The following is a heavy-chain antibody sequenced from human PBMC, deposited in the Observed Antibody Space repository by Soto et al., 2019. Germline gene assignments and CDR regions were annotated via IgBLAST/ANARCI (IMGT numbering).Heavy chain of an antibody. Sequence: PSETLSLTCTVSGGSISSYYWSWIRQPPGKGLEWIGYIYYSVSTNYNPSLKSRVAISVDTSKNQFSLKLSSVTAADTAIYYCARSNSGYYKWFDPWGQGTLVTVSS. CDR1: GGSISSYY. CDR2: IYYSVST. D-gene: IGHD3-22*01. J-gene: IGHJ5*02. CDR3: ARSNSGYYKWFDP. V-gene: IGHV4-59*08.